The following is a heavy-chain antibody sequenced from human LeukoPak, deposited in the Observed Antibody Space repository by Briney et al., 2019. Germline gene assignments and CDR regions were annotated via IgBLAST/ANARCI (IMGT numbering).Heavy chain of an antibody. V-gene: IGHV4-4*02. CDR2: IYRSGST. J-gene: IGHJ4*02. CDR3: ARGLSLVGATNDY. CDR1: GDSISNNYW. Sequence: SGTLSLTCAVSGDSISNNYWWRWVRQFPGKGLEWIGEIYRSGSTSYNPSLKSRVTISVDTSKNQFSLKLSSVTAADTAVYYCARGLSLVGATNDYWGQGTLVTVSS. D-gene: IGHD1-26*01.